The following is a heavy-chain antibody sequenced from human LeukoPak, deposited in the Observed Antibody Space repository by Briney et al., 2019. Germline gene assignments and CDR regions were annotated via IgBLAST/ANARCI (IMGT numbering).Heavy chain of an antibody. D-gene: IGHD2-2*01. CDR1: GYTLTELS. CDR3: ARGRGRAAATAELVY. CDR2: FDPEDGET. V-gene: IGHV1-24*01. J-gene: IGHJ4*02. Sequence: GASVKVSCKASGYTLTELSMHWVRQAPGKGLEWMGGFDPEDGETIYAQKFQGRVTMTEDTSTDTAYMELSSLRSEDTAVYYCARGRGRAAATAELVYWDQGTLVTVSS.